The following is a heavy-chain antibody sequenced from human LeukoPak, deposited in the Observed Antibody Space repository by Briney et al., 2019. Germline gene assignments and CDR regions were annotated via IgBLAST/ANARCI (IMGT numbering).Heavy chain of an antibody. CDR3: ARGQLLDY. V-gene: IGHV3-7*01. CDR2: INQDGSEK. J-gene: IGHJ4*02. CDR1: GFTFNNYW. D-gene: IGHD2-2*01. Sequence: GGSLRLSCAASGFTFNNYWMSWVRQAPGKGLEWVANINQDGSEKYYVDSVKGRFTISRDNAKNSLYRQMNSLRVEDTAVYHCARGQLLDYWGQGALVTVSS.